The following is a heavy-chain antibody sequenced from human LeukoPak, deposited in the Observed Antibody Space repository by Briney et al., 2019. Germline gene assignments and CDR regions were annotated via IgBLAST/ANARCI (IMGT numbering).Heavy chain of an antibody. D-gene: IGHD2-15*01. Sequence: NPSETLSLTCTVSGGSISSSSYYWGWIRQPPGKGLEWIGYIYYSGSTYYNPSLKSRVTISVDTSKNQFSLKLSSVTAADTAVYYCARGVVVAAPGIWGQGTMVTVSS. CDR2: IYYSGST. CDR1: GGSISSSSYY. V-gene: IGHV4-30-4*08. J-gene: IGHJ3*02. CDR3: ARGVVVAAPGI.